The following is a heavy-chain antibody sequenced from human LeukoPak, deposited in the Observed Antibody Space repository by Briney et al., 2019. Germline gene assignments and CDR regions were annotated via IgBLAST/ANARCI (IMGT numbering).Heavy chain of an antibody. CDR3: SRENGAFWPFGY. CDR2: ISLIGLT. V-gene: IGHV4-4*02. J-gene: IGHJ4*02. Sequence: SATLSLSCGVSGGSISNSTLWSWLHPPPGRGLWWIGKISLIGLTNYTQSLKSRVTVSLDKSKNTASMNLTTVTAADTAVYYCSRENGAFWPFGYWGQGTLVTVPS. CDR1: GGSISNSTL. D-gene: IGHD2-8*01.